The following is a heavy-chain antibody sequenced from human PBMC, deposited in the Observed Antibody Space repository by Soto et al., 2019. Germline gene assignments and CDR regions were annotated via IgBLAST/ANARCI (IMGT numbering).Heavy chain of an antibody. CDR2: IKSKSDGETT. CDR3: TTGLTYYYDSSGYYWAGGMDV. CDR1: GFTFSNAW. D-gene: IGHD3-22*01. Sequence: EVQLVESGGGLVKPGGSLRLSCAASGFTFSNAWMNWVRQAPGKGLAWVGRIKSKSDGETTDYAAPVKGRFTISRDDSKSTLYLQMNSLKTEDTAVYYCTTGLTYYYDSSGYYWAGGMDVWGQGITVSVSS. J-gene: IGHJ6*02. V-gene: IGHV3-15*01.